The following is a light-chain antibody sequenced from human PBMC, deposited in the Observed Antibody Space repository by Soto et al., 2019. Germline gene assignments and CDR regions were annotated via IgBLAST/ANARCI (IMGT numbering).Light chain of an antibody. Sequence: QPVLTQPASVSGSPGQSITISCTGTSSDIGSYNLVSWYQQNPGKAPKLIIYEDNKRPSGVSNRFSGSKSGNTASLTISSLQAEDEADYHCCSYADFRGYVFGNGTKLTVL. CDR2: EDN. V-gene: IGLV2-23*01. CDR3: CSYADFRGYV. CDR1: SSDIGSYNL. J-gene: IGLJ1*01.